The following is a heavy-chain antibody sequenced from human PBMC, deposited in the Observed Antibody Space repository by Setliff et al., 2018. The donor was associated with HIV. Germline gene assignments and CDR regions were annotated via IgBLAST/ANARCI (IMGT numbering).Heavy chain of an antibody. CDR3: AKMTPSYYFYMDA. J-gene: IGHJ6*03. Sequence: GGSLRLSCAASGFTFSDYYMSWIRQAPGKGLEWVSYISTSGSPIYYADSVKGRFTISRDNAKNSLYLQMHSLRAEDTAIYYCAKMTPSYYFYMDAWGSGTTVTVSS. CDR1: GFTFSDYY. CDR2: ISTSGSPI. D-gene: IGHD2-15*01. V-gene: IGHV3-11*04.